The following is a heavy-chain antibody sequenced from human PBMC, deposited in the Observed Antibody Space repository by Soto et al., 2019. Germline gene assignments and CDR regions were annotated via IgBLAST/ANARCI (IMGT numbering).Heavy chain of an antibody. CDR2: IIPIVGTA. Sequence: GASVKVSCKASGGTFSSYAISWVRQAPGQGLEWMGGIIPIVGTANYAQKFQGRVTITADESTSTAYMELSSLRSEDTAVYYCARETRRATAMEHYYYYYYGMDVWGQGTTVTVSS. CDR3: ARETRRATAMEHYYYYYYGMDV. J-gene: IGHJ6*02. CDR1: GGTFSSYA. D-gene: IGHD5-18*01. V-gene: IGHV1-69*13.